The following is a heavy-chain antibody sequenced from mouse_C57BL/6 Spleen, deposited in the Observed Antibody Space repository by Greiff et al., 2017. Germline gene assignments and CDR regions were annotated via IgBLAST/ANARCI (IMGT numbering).Heavy chain of an antibody. V-gene: IGHV1-52*01. CDR3: ARATGTNYFDY. J-gene: IGHJ2*01. CDR1: GYTFTSYW. CDR2: IDPSDSET. D-gene: IGHD4-1*02. Sequence: QVQLQQPGAELVRPGSSVKLSCKASGYTFTSYWMPWVKQRPIQGLEWIGNIDPSDSETHYNQKFKDKATLTVDKSSSTAYMQLSSLTSEDSAVYYWARATGTNYFDYWGQGTTLTVSS.